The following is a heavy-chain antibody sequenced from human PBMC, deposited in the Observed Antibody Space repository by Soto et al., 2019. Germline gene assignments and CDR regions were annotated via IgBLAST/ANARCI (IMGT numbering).Heavy chain of an antibody. CDR2: IYYSGSI. Sequence: SETLSLTCTVSGGSISSYYWSWIRQPPGKGLEWIGYIYYSGSINYNPSLKSRVTISVDTSKNQFSLKLSSVTAADTAVYYCARSRTIQLWLDYWGQGTLVTVSS. V-gene: IGHV4-59*01. J-gene: IGHJ4*02. CDR1: GGSISSYY. D-gene: IGHD5-18*01. CDR3: ARSRTIQLWLDY.